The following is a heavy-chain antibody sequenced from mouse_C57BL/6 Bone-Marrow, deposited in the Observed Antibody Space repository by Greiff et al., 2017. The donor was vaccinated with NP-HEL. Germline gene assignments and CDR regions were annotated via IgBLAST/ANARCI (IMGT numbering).Heavy chain of an antibody. D-gene: IGHD2-4*01. CDR3: YDYDGGPYYAMDY. V-gene: IGHV1-67*01. Sequence: QVQLKQSGPELVRPGVSVKISCKGSGYTFTDYAMHWVKQSHAKSLEWIGVISTYYGDASYNQKFKDKATMTVDKSSSTAYMELARLTSEDSAVYPTYDYDGGPYYAMDYWGQGTSVTVSS. J-gene: IGHJ4*01. CDR1: GYTFTDYA. CDR2: ISTYYGDA.